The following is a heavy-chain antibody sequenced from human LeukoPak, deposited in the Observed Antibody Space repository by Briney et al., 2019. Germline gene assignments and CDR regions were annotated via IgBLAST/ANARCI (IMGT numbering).Heavy chain of an antibody. D-gene: IGHD3-22*01. V-gene: IGHV1-69*04. CDR3: AREEYYYDSSGYYWADHAFDI. J-gene: IGHJ3*02. CDR1: GGTFSSYA. Sequence: GASVKVSCKASGGTFSSYAISWVRQAPGQGLEWMGRIIPILGIANYAQKFQGRVTITADKSTSTAYMELSSLRSEDTAVYYCAREEYYYDSSGYYWADHAFDIWGQGTMATVSS. CDR2: IIPILGIA.